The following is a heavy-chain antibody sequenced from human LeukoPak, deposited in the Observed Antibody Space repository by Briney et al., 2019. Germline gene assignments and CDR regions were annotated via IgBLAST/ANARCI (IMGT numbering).Heavy chain of an antibody. Sequence: PSETLSLTCAVYGGSFSGYYWSWIRQPPGKGLEWIGEINHCGSTNYNPSLKSRVTISVDTSKNQFSLKLSSVTAADTAVYYCARDPYQLWSGYLGLDYWGQGTLVTVSS. CDR3: ARDPYQLWSGYLGLDY. CDR2: INHCGST. CDR1: GGSFSGYY. D-gene: IGHD3-3*01. V-gene: IGHV4-34*01. J-gene: IGHJ4*02.